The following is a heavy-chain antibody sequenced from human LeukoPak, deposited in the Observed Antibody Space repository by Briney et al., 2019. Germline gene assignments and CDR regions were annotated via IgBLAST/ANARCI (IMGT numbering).Heavy chain of an antibody. D-gene: IGHD3-10*01. V-gene: IGHV3-7*01. CDR2: IKQDGSEK. CDR3: ARVSGYYGSGIGYYYYYGMDV. Sequence: AGGALRLSCAASGFTFSSYWMSWVRQAPGKGLEWVANIKQDGSEKYYVDSVKGRFTISRDNAKNSLYLQMNSLRAEDTAVYYCARVSGYYGSGIGYYYYYGMDVWGQGTTVTVSS. J-gene: IGHJ6*02. CDR1: GFTFSSYW.